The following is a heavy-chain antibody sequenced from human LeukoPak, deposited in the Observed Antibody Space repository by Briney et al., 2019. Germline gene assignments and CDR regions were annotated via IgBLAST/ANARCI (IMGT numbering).Heavy chain of an antibody. Sequence: ASVKVSCKASGCTFTSYGISWVRQAPGQGLEWMGWINPNSGGTNYAQKFQGRVTMTRDTSISTAYMELSRLRSDDTAVYYCARDSGWYPTYYYYYYMDVWGKGTTVTVSS. CDR2: INPNSGGT. CDR3: ARDSGWYPTYYYYYYMDV. J-gene: IGHJ6*03. V-gene: IGHV1-2*02. CDR1: GCTFTSYG. D-gene: IGHD6-19*01.